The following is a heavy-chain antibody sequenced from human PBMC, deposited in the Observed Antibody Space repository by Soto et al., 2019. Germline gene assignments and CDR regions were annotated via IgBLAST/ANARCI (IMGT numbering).Heavy chain of an antibody. CDR2: VYYSGST. Sequence: QVQLQESGPRLVKPSETLSLTCSVSGGSISPHYWTWFRQPPGEGLEWIGYVYYSGSTNYNPALKIRVTISVDTFKNQFSLKLSSVTAADTAVYYCARGDGGNRMMGVWGQGTTVTVSS. CDR1: GGSISPHY. V-gene: IGHV4-59*11. CDR3: ARGDGGNRMMGV. J-gene: IGHJ6*02. D-gene: IGHD2-15*01.